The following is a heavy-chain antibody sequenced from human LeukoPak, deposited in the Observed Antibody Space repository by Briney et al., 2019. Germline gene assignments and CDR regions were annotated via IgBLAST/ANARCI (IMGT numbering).Heavy chain of an antibody. J-gene: IGHJ4*02. Sequence: ASVKVSCKASGYRFTGYNIDWVRQAPGQRPEWMGRVNAENGDTKYSQKFQGRVTITRDTFASTSYMELSSLRSEDTAVYYCARDQYNVIDSWGQGTLVTVSS. CDR2: VNAENGDT. CDR1: GYRFTGYN. CDR3: ARDQYNVIDS. V-gene: IGHV1-3*01. D-gene: IGHD1-14*01.